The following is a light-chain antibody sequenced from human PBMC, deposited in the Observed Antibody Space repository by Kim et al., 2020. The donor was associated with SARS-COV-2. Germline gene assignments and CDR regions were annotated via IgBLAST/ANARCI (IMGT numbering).Light chain of an antibody. Sequence: DIQMTQSPSSLSASVGDRVTLTCRASHSIYTYLNWYQLKTGKAPKLLVYVASSLQSGVPSRFSGSGSGTDFTLTISSLQPEDSATYCCQQSYSTPITFGRGTRLEIK. CDR1: HSIYTY. J-gene: IGKJ5*01. CDR3: QQSYSTPIT. V-gene: IGKV1-39*01. CDR2: VAS.